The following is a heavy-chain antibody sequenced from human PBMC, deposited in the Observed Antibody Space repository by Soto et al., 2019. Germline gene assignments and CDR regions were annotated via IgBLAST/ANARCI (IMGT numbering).Heavy chain of an antibody. CDR1: GFTCSNAW. D-gene: IGHD6-19*01. J-gene: IGHJ6*02. CDR3: TGGRSHSSGWYVLYYYYYGMDV. CDR2: IKSKTDGGTT. V-gene: IGHV3-15*07. Sequence: WGSLRLSCAASGFTCSNAWMNWVRQAPGKGLEWVGRIKSKTDGGTTDYAAPVKGRFTISRDDSKNTLYLQMNSLKTEDTAVYYCTGGRSHSSGWYVLYYYYYGMDVWGQGTTVTVSS.